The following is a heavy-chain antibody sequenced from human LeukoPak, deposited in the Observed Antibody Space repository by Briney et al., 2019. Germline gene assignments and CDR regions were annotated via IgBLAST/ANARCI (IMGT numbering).Heavy chain of an antibody. CDR1: GFTFSSHW. V-gene: IGHV3-74*01. D-gene: IGHD5-12*01. CDR2: IKYDASST. Sequence: GGSLRLSCADSGFTFSSHWMHWVRQAPGKGLVWVSRIKYDASSTSYADSVKGRFTISRDNAKNTLYLQMNSLRAEDTAVYYCAREYSGYDHVFDYWGQGTLVTVSS. CDR3: AREYSGYDHVFDY. J-gene: IGHJ4*02.